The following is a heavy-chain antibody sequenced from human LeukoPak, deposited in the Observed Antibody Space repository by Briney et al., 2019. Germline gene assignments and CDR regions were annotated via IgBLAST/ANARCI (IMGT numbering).Heavy chain of an antibody. V-gene: IGHV3-23*01. CDR1: GFTFTSYA. CDR2: ITGSGGST. D-gene: IGHD3-10*01. J-gene: IGHJ4*02. CDR3: AKDGPVYYYASGSPDY. Sequence: GGSLRLSCAASGFTFTSYAMNWVRQAPGKGLEWVSAITGSGGSTYYADSVKGRSTISRHNSKNTLYLQMNSLRAEDTAVYYCAKDGPVYYYASGSPDYWGQGTLVTVSS.